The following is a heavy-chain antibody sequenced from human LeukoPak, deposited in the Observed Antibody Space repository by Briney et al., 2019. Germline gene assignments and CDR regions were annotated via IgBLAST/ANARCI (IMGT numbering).Heavy chain of an antibody. CDR2: IYIRGST. CDR3: AKDWELGS. Sequence: SETLSLTCSVSGASISSYYWNWIRQPPGEGLEWIGNIYIRGSTNYNPSLKSRVTISLDTSKVQFSLKLTSVTAADTAFYYCAKDWELGSWGQGTLVTVSS. V-gene: IGHV4-59*01. CDR1: GASISSYY. J-gene: IGHJ5*02. D-gene: IGHD1-26*01.